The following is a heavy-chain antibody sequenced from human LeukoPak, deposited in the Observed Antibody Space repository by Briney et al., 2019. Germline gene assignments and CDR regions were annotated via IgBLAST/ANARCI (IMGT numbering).Heavy chain of an antibody. CDR1: GFTFTSYY. CDR3: ASANDYDSSGYYWGFDY. V-gene: IGHV3-74*01. J-gene: IGHJ4*02. CDR2: ISGDGSNT. D-gene: IGHD3-22*01. Sequence: PGGSLRLSCAASGFTFTSYYMHWVRQAPGKGLVWVSRISGDGSNTIYADSVKGRFTISRDNSKNTLYLQMNSLRAEDTAVYYCASANDYDSSGYYWGFDYWGQGTLVTISS.